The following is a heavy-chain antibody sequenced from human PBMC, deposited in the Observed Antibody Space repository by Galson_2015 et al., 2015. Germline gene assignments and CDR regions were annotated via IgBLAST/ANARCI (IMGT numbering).Heavy chain of an antibody. V-gene: IGHV2-26*01. Sequence: PALVKPTQTLTLTCTVSGFSLSNAGMGVSWIRQPPGKALEWLAHIFSNDEKSYSTSLKSRLTIFKDTSKSQVVLTMTNMDPVDTATYYCARIRGGSYVDAFDIWGQGTMVTVSS. CDR2: IFSNDEK. CDR1: GFSLSNAGMG. D-gene: IGHD1-26*01. CDR3: ARIRGGSYVDAFDI. J-gene: IGHJ3*02.